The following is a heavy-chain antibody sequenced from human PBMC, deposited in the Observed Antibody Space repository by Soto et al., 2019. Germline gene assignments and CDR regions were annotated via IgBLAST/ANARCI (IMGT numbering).Heavy chain of an antibody. D-gene: IGHD2-15*01. CDR3: AGGTGWPHDY. Sequence: EVQLVESGGGLVQPGGSLRLSCAVSGFTFSNYWLNWVRQAPGKGLEWVANMNQDGSEKYYVGSVKGRFTISRDNAKNLLYLQTNSLRAEDTAVYYCAGGTGWPHDYWGQGNLVTVSS. CDR2: MNQDGSEK. CDR1: GFTFSNYW. J-gene: IGHJ4*02. V-gene: IGHV3-7*04.